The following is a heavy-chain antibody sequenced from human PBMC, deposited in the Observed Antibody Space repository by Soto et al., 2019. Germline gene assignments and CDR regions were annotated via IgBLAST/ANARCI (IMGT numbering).Heavy chain of an antibody. J-gene: IGHJ4*02. CDR2: IIPIYGTT. CDR3: ARSIVVVTALDY. CDR1: GGTFSSYA. Sequence: SVKVSCKASGGTFSSYAISWVRQAPGQRLEWMGGIIPIYGTTNYAQKFQGRVTITGDASASTAYMELSSLRSEDTAVYYCARSIVVVTALDYWGQGTLVTVSS. D-gene: IGHD2-21*02. V-gene: IGHV1-69*13.